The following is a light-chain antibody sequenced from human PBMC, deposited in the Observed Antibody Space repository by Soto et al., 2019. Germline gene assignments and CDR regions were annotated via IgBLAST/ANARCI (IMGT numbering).Light chain of an antibody. CDR3: YSYAGSRAL. Sequence: QSVLTQPRSVSGSPGQSVTISCTGTSSNVGGYNYVSWYQQLPGKAPKVMIYDVSKRPSGVPNRFSGSKSGNTASLTISGLQAEDEADYYCYSYAGSRALFGGGTKVTVL. J-gene: IGLJ2*01. V-gene: IGLV2-11*01. CDR2: DVS. CDR1: SSNVGGYNY.